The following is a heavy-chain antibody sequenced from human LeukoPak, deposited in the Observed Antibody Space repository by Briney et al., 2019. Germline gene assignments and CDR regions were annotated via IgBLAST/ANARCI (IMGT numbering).Heavy chain of an antibody. CDR2: MNPNSGNT. V-gene: IGHV1-8*01. J-gene: IGHJ4*02. Sequence: ALVKVSCKASGYTFTSYDINWVRQATGQGLEWMGWMNPNSGNTGYAQKFQGRVTMTRNTSISTAYMELSSLRSEDTAVYYCARGPRAYGDLDYWGQGTLVTVSS. D-gene: IGHD4-17*01. CDR1: GYTFTSYD. CDR3: ARGPRAYGDLDY.